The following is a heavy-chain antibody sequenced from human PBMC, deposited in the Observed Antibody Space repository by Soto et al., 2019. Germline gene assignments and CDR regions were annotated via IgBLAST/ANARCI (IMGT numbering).Heavy chain of an antibody. Sequence: QVQLVQSGAEVKEPGSSVNVSCKTSGGTFGNTAVTWVRQVPGQGLEWIGGIVPLFGTANYAQKFRCRVMITADESTSTAYMDLSNLRSDDTARYYCARDGDPGYSFWSGPLGGGRFDPWGQGTLVTVSS. CDR2: IVPLFGTA. D-gene: IGHD3-3*01. CDR1: GGTFGNTA. CDR3: ARDGDPGYSFWSGPLGGGRFDP. J-gene: IGHJ5*02. V-gene: IGHV1-69*12.